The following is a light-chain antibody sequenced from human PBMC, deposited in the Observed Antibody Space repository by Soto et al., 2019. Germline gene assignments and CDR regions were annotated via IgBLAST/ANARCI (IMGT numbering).Light chain of an antibody. CDR1: QSVSSN. Sequence: EIVMTQSPATLSVSPGERATLSCRASQSVSSNLAWYQRKPGQAPRLLIYGASTRATGMPARFSGSGSGTEFTLTISSLQSEDFAVYYCQQYNNWPLTFGGGTKVDIK. J-gene: IGKJ4*01. CDR2: GAS. V-gene: IGKV3-15*01. CDR3: QQYNNWPLT.